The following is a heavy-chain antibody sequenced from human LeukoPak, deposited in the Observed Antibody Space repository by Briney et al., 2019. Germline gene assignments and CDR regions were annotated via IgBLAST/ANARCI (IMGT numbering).Heavy chain of an antibody. Sequence: PSETLSLTCTVSGGSISSSSYYWGWIRQPPGKGLEWIGRIYYSGSTYYNPSLKSRVTISVDTSKNQFSLKLSSVTAADTAVYYCARRSGSYRYYFDYWGQGTLVTVSS. D-gene: IGHD1-26*01. V-gene: IGHV4-39*01. CDR2: IYYSGST. CDR3: ARRSGSYRYYFDY. J-gene: IGHJ4*02. CDR1: GGSISSSSYY.